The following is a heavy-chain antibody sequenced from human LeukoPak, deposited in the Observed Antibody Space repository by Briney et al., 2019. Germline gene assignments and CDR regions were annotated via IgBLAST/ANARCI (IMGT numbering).Heavy chain of an antibody. J-gene: IGHJ5*02. CDR1: GFTLSSFS. V-gene: IGHV3-21*01. D-gene: IGHD4-23*01. CDR2: IFSSSSYI. CDR3: ARDREDYGGNSGYIFRGWFDP. Sequence: PGGSLRLSCAAPGFTLSSFSMNWVRQAPGKGLGWVSSIFSSSSYIYYADSVKGRFTISRDNAKNSLYLQMNSLRAEDTAVYYCARDREDYGGNSGYIFRGWFDPWGQGTLVTVSS.